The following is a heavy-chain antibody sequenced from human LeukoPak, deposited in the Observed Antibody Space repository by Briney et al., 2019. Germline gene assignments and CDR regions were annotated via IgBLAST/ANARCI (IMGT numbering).Heavy chain of an antibody. J-gene: IGHJ6*03. D-gene: IGHD6-19*01. V-gene: IGHV4-34*01. Sequence: PSETLSLTCAVYGGSFSGYYWSWIRQPPGKGLEWIGEINHSGSTNYNPSLKSRVTISVDTSKNQFSLKLSSVTAADTAVYYCAREGGAVAGTGGYYYYYMDVWGKGTTVTVSS. CDR2: INHSGST. CDR1: GGSFSGYY. CDR3: AREGGAVAGTGGYYYYYMDV.